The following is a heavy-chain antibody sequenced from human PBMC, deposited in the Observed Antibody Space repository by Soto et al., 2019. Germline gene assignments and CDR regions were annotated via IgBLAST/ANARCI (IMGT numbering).Heavy chain of an antibody. J-gene: IGHJ6*02. D-gene: IGHD2-8*01. Sequence: QGQLVQSGAEVKKPGASVKVSCKASGYTFTRYGTSWVRQAPGQGLEWMGWISGYNGDTNYAQKFQRRVTMTIDTSTLTTYIELRSLTSDDTAVYYCAKNGQPPYYYYGMDVWGQGTTVTVSS. V-gene: IGHV1-18*01. CDR2: ISGYNGDT. CDR3: AKNGQPPYYYYGMDV. CDR1: GYTFTRYG.